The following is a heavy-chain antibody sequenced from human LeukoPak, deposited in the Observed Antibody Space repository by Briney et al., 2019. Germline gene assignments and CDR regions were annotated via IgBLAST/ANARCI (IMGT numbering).Heavy chain of an antibody. CDR3: ASGPYPAAGTDHQFDY. V-gene: IGHV4-59*01. D-gene: IGHD6-13*01. Sequence: PSETLSLTCTVSGASISSYYWSWICQPPGKGLEWIGYIFYSGSTLYNPTLQSRVTISVDTSKNQFSLKLTSVTAADTAVYYCASGPYPAAGTDHQFDYWGQGTLVTVSS. J-gene: IGHJ4*02. CDR1: GASISSYY. CDR2: IFYSGST.